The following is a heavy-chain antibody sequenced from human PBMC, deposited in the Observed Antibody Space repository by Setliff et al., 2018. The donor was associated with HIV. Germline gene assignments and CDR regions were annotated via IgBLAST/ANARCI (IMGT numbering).Heavy chain of an antibody. CDR1: GFTFNSDW. J-gene: IGHJ4*02. Sequence: GGSLRLSCKASGFTFNSDWMNWVRQAPGKGLEWVGLIKSKTDGGTADYAAPGKGRFTISRDDSQNTLYLQMNSLKTEDTAVYYCGGWYSSSWLNDYWGQGTLVTVSS. CDR2: IKSKTDGGTA. D-gene: IGHD6-13*01. V-gene: IGHV3-15*01. CDR3: GGWYSSSWLNDY.